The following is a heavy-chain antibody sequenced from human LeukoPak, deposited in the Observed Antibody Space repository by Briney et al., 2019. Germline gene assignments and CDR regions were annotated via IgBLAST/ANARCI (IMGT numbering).Heavy chain of an antibody. CDR2: IRSGGENT. D-gene: IGHD2/OR15-2a*01. CDR1: GFTFSTYS. CDR3: AILSWDGRGSFY. Sequence: GGSLRLSCAASGFTFSTYSMSWVRQAPGKGLEWVSAIRSGGENTYYADSVRGRFTISRGNSRGTLSLQMNSLRAEDTAVYFCAILSWDGRGSFYWGQGTLVTVSS. J-gene: IGHJ4*02. V-gene: IGHV3-23*01.